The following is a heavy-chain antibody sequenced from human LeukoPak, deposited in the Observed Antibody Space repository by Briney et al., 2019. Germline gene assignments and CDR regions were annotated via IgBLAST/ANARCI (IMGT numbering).Heavy chain of an antibody. CDR1: GGSISGYY. D-gene: IGHD6-6*01. CDR3: ARESGAARRHDAFDI. V-gene: IGHV4-59*01. J-gene: IGHJ3*02. Sequence: SETLSLICTVSGGSISGYYWSWIRQSPGKGLERIRYIFYSGTTNYNPSFKSRVTISIDSPKNQFSLKLTSVTAADTAVYYCARESGAARRHDAFDIWGQGTMVTVSS. CDR2: IFYSGTT.